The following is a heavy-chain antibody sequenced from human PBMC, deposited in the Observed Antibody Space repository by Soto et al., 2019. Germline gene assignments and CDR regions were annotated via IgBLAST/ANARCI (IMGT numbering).Heavy chain of an antibody. CDR1: GFTFTKYG. D-gene: IGHD6-19*01. CDR3: AKVFREVSGLWFFDL. J-gene: IGHJ2*01. V-gene: IGHV3-30*18. CDR2: VGTDEKTK. Sequence: GGSLRLSCAASGFTFTKYGIHWVRQAPGKGMEWVAVVGTDEKTKFYADSVKGRFTISRDNSKNTVYLQMDSLRDEDTVVYYCAKVFREVSGLWFFDLWGRGTLVPVS.